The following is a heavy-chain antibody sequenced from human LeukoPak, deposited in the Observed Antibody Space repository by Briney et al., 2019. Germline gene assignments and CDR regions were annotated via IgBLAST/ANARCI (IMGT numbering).Heavy chain of an antibody. Sequence: ASVKVSCKASGGTFSSYAISWVRQAPGRGLEWMGGIIPIFGTANYAQKFQGRVTITTDESTSTAYMELSSLRSEDTAVYYCARDPLAAPTSRGWFDPWGQGTLVSVSS. V-gene: IGHV1-69*05. J-gene: IGHJ5*02. CDR2: IIPIFGTA. CDR3: ARDPLAAPTSRGWFDP. D-gene: IGHD6-6*01. CDR1: GGTFSSYA.